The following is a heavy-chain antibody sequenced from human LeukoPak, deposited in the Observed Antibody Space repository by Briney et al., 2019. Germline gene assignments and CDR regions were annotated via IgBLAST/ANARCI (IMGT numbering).Heavy chain of an antibody. J-gene: IGHJ4*02. CDR1: GFTFSNAW. CDR2: IKSKTDGGTT. CDR3: TTSPGVVITMGDY. V-gene: IGHV3-15*01. D-gene: IGHD3-3*01. Sequence: PGGSLRLSCAASGFTFSNAWMSWVRQAPGKGLEWVGRIKSKTDGGTTDYAAPVKGRFTISRDDSKNTLYLQMNSLKTEDTAVYYCTTSPGVVITMGDYWGQGTLVTVSP.